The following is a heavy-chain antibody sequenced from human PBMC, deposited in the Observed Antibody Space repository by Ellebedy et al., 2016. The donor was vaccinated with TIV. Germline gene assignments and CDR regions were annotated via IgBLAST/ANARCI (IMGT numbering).Heavy chain of an antibody. J-gene: IGHJ5*02. CDR2: VGSGSRSSDFI. Sequence: GESLKISCAASGFIFSIYSFNWVRQAPGKGLEWLSYVGSGSRSSDFISYADSVKGRFTISRDDAKKAVYLQMNSLTDEDTAVYYCARDYTYAYNLWGQGTLVTVSS. CDR3: ARDYTYAYNL. V-gene: IGHV3-48*02. CDR1: GFIFSIYS. D-gene: IGHD3-16*01.